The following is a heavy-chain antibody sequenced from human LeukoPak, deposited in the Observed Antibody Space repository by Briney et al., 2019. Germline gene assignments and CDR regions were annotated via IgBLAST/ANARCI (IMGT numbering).Heavy chain of an antibody. V-gene: IGHV3-7*01. CDR2: IKQDGSEK. D-gene: IGHD2-2*01. CDR3: ASTSPSGYFDL. J-gene: IGHJ2*01. Sequence: PGGSLRLSCAASGFTFSSYWMSWVRQAPGKGLEWVANIKQDGSEKYYVDSVKGRFAISRDNAKNSLYLQMNSLRAEDTAVHYCASTSPSGYFDLWGRGTLVTVSS. CDR1: GFTFSSYW.